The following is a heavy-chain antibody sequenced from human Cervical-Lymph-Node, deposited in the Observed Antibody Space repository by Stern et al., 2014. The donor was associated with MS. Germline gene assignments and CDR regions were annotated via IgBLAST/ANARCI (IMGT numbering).Heavy chain of an antibody. J-gene: IGHJ4*02. CDR3: ARGEVGATVGADF. CDR1: GFTFSNFW. CDR2: INDDGSSI. Sequence: EVQLVQSGGGLVQPGGSLRLSCAASGFTFSNFWMHWVRQAPGQGLVWVARINDDGSSITYADSVKGRFTVSRDNAKNTVYVQMNSLRGEDTAVYYCARGEVGATVGADFWGQGTLVTVSS. V-gene: IGHV3-74*03. D-gene: IGHD1-26*01.